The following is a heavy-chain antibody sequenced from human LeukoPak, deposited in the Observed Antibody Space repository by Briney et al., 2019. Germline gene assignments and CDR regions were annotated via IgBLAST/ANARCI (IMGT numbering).Heavy chain of an antibody. J-gene: IGHJ3*02. CDR3: ARGNHYYSSGSYSDAIDI. V-gene: IGHV4-34*01. CDR2: INYSGST. D-gene: IGHD3-10*01. CDR1: GGSFSGYH. Sequence: PSETLSLTCTVYGGSFSGYHWSWIRQPPGKGLEWIGEINYSGSTNYNPSLKSRVTISVDTSKNQFSLKLSSVTAADTAVYYCARGNHYYSSGSYSDAIDIWGQGTMVTVSS.